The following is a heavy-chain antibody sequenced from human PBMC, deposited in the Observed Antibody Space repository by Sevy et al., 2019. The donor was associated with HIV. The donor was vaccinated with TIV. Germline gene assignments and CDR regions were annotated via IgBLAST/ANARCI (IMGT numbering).Heavy chain of an antibody. J-gene: IGHJ4*02. CDR2: FDPEDGET. D-gene: IGHD3-22*01. CDR1: GYTLTKLS. CDR3: ATTKDYYVNSGYPFDD. Sequence: ASVKVSCKVSGYTLTKLSMNWVRQAPGKGLEWMGTFDPEDGETIYAQNFQGRVTMTEDTSTDTAYMELSSLRSEDTAVYYCATTKDYYVNSGYPFDDWGQGTLVTVSS. V-gene: IGHV1-24*01.